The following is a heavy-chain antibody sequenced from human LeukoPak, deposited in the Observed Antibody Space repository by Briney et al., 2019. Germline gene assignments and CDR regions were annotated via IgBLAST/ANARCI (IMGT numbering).Heavy chain of an antibody. Sequence: PSETLSLTCTVSGDSITNYYWSWIRQPAGKGLEWIGRIHISRNTNYNPSLKSRVTMSVDTSMNQFSLKLSSVTAADTAVYYCARDPYYYGSGSYRWFDPWGQGTLVTVSS. J-gene: IGHJ5*02. D-gene: IGHD3-10*01. V-gene: IGHV4-4*07. CDR3: ARDPYYYGSGSYRWFDP. CDR2: IHISRNT. CDR1: GDSITNYY.